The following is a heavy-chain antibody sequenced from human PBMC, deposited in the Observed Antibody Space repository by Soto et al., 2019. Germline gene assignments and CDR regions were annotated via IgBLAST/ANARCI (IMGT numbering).Heavy chain of an antibody. J-gene: IGHJ6*03. CDR2: IYPGDSDT. CDR1: GYSFTSYW. CDR3: ARLKWELLHYYSSYMDV. D-gene: IGHD1-26*01. Sequence: GESLKISCKGSGYSFTSYWIGWVRQMPGKGLEWMGIIYPGDSDTRYSPSFQGQVTISADKSISTAYLQWSSLKASDTAMYYCARLKWELLHYYSSYMDVWGKGTTVTVSS. V-gene: IGHV5-51*01.